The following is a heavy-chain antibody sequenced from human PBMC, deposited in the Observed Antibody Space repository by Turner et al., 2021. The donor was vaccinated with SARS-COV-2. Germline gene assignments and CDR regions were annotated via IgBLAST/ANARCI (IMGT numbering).Heavy chain of an antibody. CDR1: GFTFSSYN. J-gene: IGHJ4*02. D-gene: IGHD3-22*01. Sequence: EVQLVESGGGLVKPGGSMRLSCAASGFTFSSYNMNWVRQAPGKGLEWVSSIISSSSYIYYADSVKGRFTISRDNAKNSLYLQMNSLRAEDTAVYYCARDISAYYYDSSGYPDWGQGTLVTVSS. V-gene: IGHV3-21*01. CDR2: IISSSSYI. CDR3: ARDISAYYYDSSGYPD.